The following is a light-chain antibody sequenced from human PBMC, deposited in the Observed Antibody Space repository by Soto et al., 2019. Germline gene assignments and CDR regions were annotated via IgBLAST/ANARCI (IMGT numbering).Light chain of an antibody. V-gene: IGLV2-8*01. CDR3: SSYAGSNNFV. CDR2: EVT. CDR1: SSDVDYYDY. Sequence: QSALTQPPSASGFPGQSVTISCTGTSSDVDYYDYVSWYQQHPGKAPKLVIYEVTKRPSGVPDRVSASKSGNTASLTVSGLRAEDEADYYCSSYAGSNNFVFGSGTKVTVL. J-gene: IGLJ1*01.